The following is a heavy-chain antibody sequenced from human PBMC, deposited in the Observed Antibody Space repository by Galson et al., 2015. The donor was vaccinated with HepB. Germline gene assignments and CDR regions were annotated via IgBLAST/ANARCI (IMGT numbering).Heavy chain of an antibody. CDR3: ARAGGHYDSSGDFDY. Sequence: SVKVSCKASGYTFSGYYMHWVRQAPGQGLEWMGWINPNSGGTSYAQKFQGRVTMTRDTYINTAYMELSGLRSDDTAVFYCARAGGHYDSSGDFDYWGQGTLVTVSS. V-gene: IGHV1-2*02. D-gene: IGHD3-22*01. J-gene: IGHJ4*02. CDR1: GYTFSGYY. CDR2: INPNSGGT.